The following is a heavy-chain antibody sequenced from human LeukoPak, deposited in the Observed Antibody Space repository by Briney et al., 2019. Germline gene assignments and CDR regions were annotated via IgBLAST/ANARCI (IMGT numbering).Heavy chain of an antibody. D-gene: IGHD3-3*02. Sequence: KTGGSLRLSCAASGFSFSSYGFNWVRQAPGKGLEWVSSIGPTGTDTYHAYSVKGRFTISRDNAKNSLYLQMDSLRAEDTAVYYCATESIGRHYDYWGQGTLLTVSS. V-gene: IGHV3-21*01. CDR2: IGPTGTDT. CDR1: GFSFSSYG. J-gene: IGHJ4*02. CDR3: ATESIGRHYDY.